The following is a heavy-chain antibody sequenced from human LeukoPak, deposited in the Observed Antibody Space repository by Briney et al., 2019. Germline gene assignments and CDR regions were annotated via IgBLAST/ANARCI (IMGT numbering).Heavy chain of an antibody. D-gene: IGHD2-2*01. Sequence: GGSLRLSCAASGFAFSSYALSWVRHASGRGLEWVSTISGSGGSTHYADSVKGRFTISRDNSKNTLYLQMNSLRAEDTAVYYCAKAHYCSSTTCPIDHWGQGTLVTVSS. J-gene: IGHJ4*02. CDR3: AKAHYCSSTTCPIDH. V-gene: IGHV3-23*01. CDR2: ISGSGGST. CDR1: GFAFSSYA.